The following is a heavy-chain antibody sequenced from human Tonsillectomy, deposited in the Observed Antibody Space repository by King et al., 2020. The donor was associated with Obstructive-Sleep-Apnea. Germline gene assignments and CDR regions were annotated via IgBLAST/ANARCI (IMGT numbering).Heavy chain of an antibody. CDR2: INPHSGGT. CDR1: AYSFRGDY. Sequence: QLVQSGAEVKKPGASVKVSCKASAYSFRGDYMHWVRQAPGQGLEWMGRINPHSGGTNYAQKFQGRVAMTRDTSISTAYLELSRLRSDDTAVYYCSGRASFGELLGYWGQGTLVTVSS. CDR3: SGRASFGELLGY. D-gene: IGHD3-10*01. V-gene: IGHV1-2*02. J-gene: IGHJ4*02.